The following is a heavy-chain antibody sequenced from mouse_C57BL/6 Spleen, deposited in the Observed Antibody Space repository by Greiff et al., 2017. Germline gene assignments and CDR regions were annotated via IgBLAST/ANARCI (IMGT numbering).Heavy chain of an antibody. V-gene: IGHV1-5*01. CDR2: IYPGNSDT. D-gene: IGHD1-1*01. CDR1: GYTFTSYW. J-gene: IGHJ3*01. CDR3: TRSYYYGSSQAWFAY. Sequence: VQLQQSGTVLARPGASVKMSCKTSGYTFTSYWMHWVKQRPGQGLEWIGAIYPGNSDTSYNQKFKGKAKLTAVTSASTAYMELSSLTNEDSAVYYCTRSYYYGSSQAWFAYWGQGTLVTVSA.